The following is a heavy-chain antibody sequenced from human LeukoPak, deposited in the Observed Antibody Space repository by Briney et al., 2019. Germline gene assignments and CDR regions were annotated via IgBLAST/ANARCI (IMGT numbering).Heavy chain of an antibody. V-gene: IGHV1-69*04. CDR1: GGTFSSYA. Sequence: SVKVSCKASGGTFSSYAISWVRQAPGQGLEWMGRIIPILGIANYAQKFQGRVTITADKSTSTAYMELSSLRSEDTAVYYCARGYRGYSGYATPNYYYGMDVWGQGTTVTVSS. CDR3: ARGYRGYSGYATPNYYYGMDV. CDR2: IIPILGIA. D-gene: IGHD5-12*01. J-gene: IGHJ6*02.